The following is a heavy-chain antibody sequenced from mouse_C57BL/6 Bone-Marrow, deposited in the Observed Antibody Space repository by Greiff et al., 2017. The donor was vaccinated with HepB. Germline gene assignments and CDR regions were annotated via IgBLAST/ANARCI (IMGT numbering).Heavy chain of an antibody. V-gene: IGHV14-3*01. D-gene: IGHD1-1*01. CDR2: IDPANGNT. CDR1: GFNIKNTY. CDR3: ASVYYGSRGYFDV. Sequence: VQLQQSVAELVRPGASVKLSCTASGFNIKNTYMHWVKQRPEQGLEWIGRIDPANGNTKYAPKFLGKATITADTSSNTAYRQLSSLTSADTAIYYCASVYYGSRGYFDVWGTGTTVTVSS. J-gene: IGHJ1*03.